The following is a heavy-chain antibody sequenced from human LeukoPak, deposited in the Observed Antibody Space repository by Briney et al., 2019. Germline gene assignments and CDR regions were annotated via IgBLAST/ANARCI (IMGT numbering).Heavy chain of an antibody. V-gene: IGHV4-39*07. Sequence: SETLSLTCTVSGGSISSSSYYWGWIHQPPGKGLEWIGSIYYSGSTCYNPSLKSRVTISVDTSKNQFSLKLSSVTAADTAVYYCARVAYYDSSGYSYPRFDYWGQGTLVTVSS. CDR3: ARVAYYDSSGYSYPRFDY. J-gene: IGHJ4*02. CDR2: IYYSGST. D-gene: IGHD3-22*01. CDR1: GGSISSSSYY.